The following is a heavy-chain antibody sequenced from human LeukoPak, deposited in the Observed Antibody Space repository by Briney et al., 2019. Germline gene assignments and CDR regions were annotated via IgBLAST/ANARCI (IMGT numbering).Heavy chain of an antibody. CDR1: GGSISSHY. V-gene: IGHV4-4*07. CDR3: ARGRVTFDY. Sequence: SETLSLTCTVSGGSISSHYWSWIRQPAGKGLEWIGHVYTFGITNYNPSLKSRVTISVDTSKNQFSLKLSSVTAADTAVYYCARGRVTFDYWGQGTLVTVSS. D-gene: IGHD4-23*01. J-gene: IGHJ4*02. CDR2: VYTFGIT.